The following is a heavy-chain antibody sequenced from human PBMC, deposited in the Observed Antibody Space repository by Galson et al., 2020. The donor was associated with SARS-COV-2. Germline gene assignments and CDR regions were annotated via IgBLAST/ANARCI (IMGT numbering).Heavy chain of an antibody. CDR3: TRGHYEGD. D-gene: IGHD3-3*01. J-gene: IGHJ4*02. Sequence: GGSLRLSCAASGFTFTNYAFHWVRQSPGKGLEWVAVISKDGNNDYYIDSVKGRFTVSRDDSKNMAYLQMNSLRVEDTAVYYCTRGHYEGDWGQGTLVTVSP. CDR1: GFTFTNYA. CDR2: ISKDGNND. V-gene: IGHV3-30*04.